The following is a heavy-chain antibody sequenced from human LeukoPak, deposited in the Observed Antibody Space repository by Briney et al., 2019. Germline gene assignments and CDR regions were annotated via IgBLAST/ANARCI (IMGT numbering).Heavy chain of an antibody. CDR1: GYTFTIHY. J-gene: IGHJ4*02. Sequence: ASVKVSFKSSGYTFTIHYMHLMRQAPGQGLEWMGRINPSGGSTTYAQRFQGRVTMTRDTSTSTVYMELSSLRSEDTAVYFCARDSYYDSSGSVDYWGQGTLVTVSS. CDR2: INPSGGST. CDR3: ARDSYYDSSGSVDY. V-gene: IGHV1-46*01. D-gene: IGHD3-22*01.